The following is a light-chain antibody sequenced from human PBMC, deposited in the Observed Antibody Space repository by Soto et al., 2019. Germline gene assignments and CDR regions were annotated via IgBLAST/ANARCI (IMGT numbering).Light chain of an antibody. CDR2: AAS. CDR1: QSVSSN. J-gene: IGKJ4*01. Sequence: EIVMTQSPGTLSVSPGERATLPCRASQSVSSNLAWYQQKPGQAPRLLIYAASTRATGIPARFSGSGSGTDFTLTISSLQAEDFAVYYCQQYNNWPLLTFGGGTKVEIK. CDR3: QQYNNWPLLT. V-gene: IGKV3-15*01.